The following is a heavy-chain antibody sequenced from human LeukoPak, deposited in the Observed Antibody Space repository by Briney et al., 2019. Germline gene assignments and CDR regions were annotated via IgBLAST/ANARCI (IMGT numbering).Heavy chain of an antibody. J-gene: IGHJ4*02. Sequence: GGPLRLSCAASGFTFSSYAMSWVRQAPGKGLEWVSAISGSGGSTYYADSVKGRFTISRGNSKNTLYLQMNSLRAEDTAVYYCAKDSDWAFDYWGQGTLVTVSS. CDR3: AKDSDWAFDY. CDR2: ISGSGGST. CDR1: GFTFSSYA. V-gene: IGHV3-23*01. D-gene: IGHD3/OR15-3a*01.